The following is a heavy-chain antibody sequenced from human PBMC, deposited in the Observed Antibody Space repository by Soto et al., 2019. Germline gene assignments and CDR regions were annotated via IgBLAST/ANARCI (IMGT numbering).Heavy chain of an antibody. V-gene: IGHV4-59*12. D-gene: IGHD3-10*01. CDR3: ARGRLRVVRGVISNYYYYYMDV. CDR2: IYYSGST. Sequence: SETLSLTCTVSGGSISSYYWSWIRQPPGKGLEWIGYIYYSGSTNYNPSLKSRVTISVDTSKNQFSLKLSSVTAADTAVYYCARGRLRVVRGVISNYYYYYMDVWGKGTTVTVSS. CDR1: GGSISSYY. J-gene: IGHJ6*03.